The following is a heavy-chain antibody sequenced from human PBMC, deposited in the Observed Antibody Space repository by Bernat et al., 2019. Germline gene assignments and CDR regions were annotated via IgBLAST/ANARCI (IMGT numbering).Heavy chain of an antibody. V-gene: IGHV3-64*03. CDR1: GFTFSSYV. Sequence: EVQLVESGGGLVQPGGSLRLSCSASGFTFSSYVMFWVRQAPGKGLEYVSGISSNGDSTHYVDSVKGRFTISRDNSKSVLYVQMSSLRVEDTAVYYCVSDVLYWGQGALVTVSP. CDR2: ISSNGDST. J-gene: IGHJ4*02. CDR3: VSDVLY.